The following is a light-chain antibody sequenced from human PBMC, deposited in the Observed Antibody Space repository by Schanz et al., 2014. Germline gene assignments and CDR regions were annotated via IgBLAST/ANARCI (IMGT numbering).Light chain of an antibody. CDR3: SSYTSSSIRV. CDR1: TSDVGGYNY. Sequence: QSALTQPASVSGSPGQSITISCTGTTSDVGGYNYVSWYQQHPGKAPKLMIYDVSSRPSGVSNRFSGSKSGNTASLTISGLQAEDEADYYCSSYTSSSIRVFGGGTK. V-gene: IGLV2-14*01. CDR2: DVS. J-gene: IGLJ3*02.